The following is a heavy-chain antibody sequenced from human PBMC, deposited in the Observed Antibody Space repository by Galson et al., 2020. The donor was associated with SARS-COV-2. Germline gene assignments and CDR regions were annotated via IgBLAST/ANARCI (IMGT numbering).Heavy chain of an antibody. CDR1: GFTFSSHA. J-gene: IGHJ4*02. D-gene: IGHD6-19*01. CDR3: ARDGQLSSGWAFDY. CDR2: IFSDGSDK. V-gene: IGHV3-33*01. Sequence: GGSLRLTCAASGFTFSSHAIHWVRQAPGKGLEWVAQIFSDGSDKYYGDSVKGRFTISRDSSKNMVYLQMNNLKVDDTAVYYCARDGQLSSGWAFDYWGQGTLVTVSS.